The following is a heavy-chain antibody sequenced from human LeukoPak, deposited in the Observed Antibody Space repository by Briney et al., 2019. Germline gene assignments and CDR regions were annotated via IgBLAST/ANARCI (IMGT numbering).Heavy chain of an antibody. CDR2: ISGSGGST. CDR3: AKASILRFLEWSWDSYFDY. V-gene: IGHV3-23*01. J-gene: IGHJ4*02. D-gene: IGHD3-3*01. CDR1: GFTFSSYA. Sequence: PGGSLRLSCAASGFTFSSYAMSWVRQAPGKGLEWVSAISGSGGSTYYADSVKGRFTISRDNSKNTLYLQMNSLRAEDTAVYYCAKASILRFLEWSWDSYFDYWGQGTLVTVSS.